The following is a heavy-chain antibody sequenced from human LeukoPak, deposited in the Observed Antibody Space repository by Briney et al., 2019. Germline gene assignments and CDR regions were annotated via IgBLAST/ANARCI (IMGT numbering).Heavy chain of an antibody. CDR1: GFNFRTSW. Sequence: GGSLRLSCTASGFNFRTSWMSWVRQSPAKGLEFLANIRYDGTVKNYVDSVKGRFTISRDNPRNSVYLQIDSLRAEDTGLYYCARDPDSSSFDYWGQGALVTVSS. CDR2: IRYDGTVK. J-gene: IGHJ4*02. CDR3: ARDPDSSSFDY. V-gene: IGHV3-7*01. D-gene: IGHD6-13*01.